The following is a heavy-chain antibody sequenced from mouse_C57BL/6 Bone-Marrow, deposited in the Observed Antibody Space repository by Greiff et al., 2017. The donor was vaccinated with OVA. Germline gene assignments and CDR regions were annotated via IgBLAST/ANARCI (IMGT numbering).Heavy chain of an antibody. CDR2: IYPGSGST. D-gene: IGHD1-1*01. V-gene: IGHV1-55*01. Sequence: VSMQRPVDDLVKPGASVKMSCKASGYTFTSYWITWVKQRPGQGLEWIGDIYPGSGSTNYNEKFKSKATLTVDTSSSTAYMQLSSLTSEDSAVYYCARQCGSSWSAYWGQGTLVTVSA. CDR1: GYTFTSYW. J-gene: IGHJ3*01. CDR3: ARQCGSSWSAY.